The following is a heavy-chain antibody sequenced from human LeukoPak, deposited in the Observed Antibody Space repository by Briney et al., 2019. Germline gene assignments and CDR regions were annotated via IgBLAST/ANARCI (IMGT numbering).Heavy chain of an antibody. CDR3: ARRYSSGWYEGFDY. CDR1: GGSISSYY. D-gene: IGHD6-19*01. J-gene: IGHJ4*02. V-gene: IGHV4-59*08. CDR2: IYYSGST. Sequence: PSETLSLTCTVSGGSISSYYWSWIRQPPGKGLEWIGYIYYSGSTNYNPSLKSRVTISVDTSKNQFSLKLSSVTAADTAVYYCARRYSSGWYEGFDYWGQGTLVTVSS.